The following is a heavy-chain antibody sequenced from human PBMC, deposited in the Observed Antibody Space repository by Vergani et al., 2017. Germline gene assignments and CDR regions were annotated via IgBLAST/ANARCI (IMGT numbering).Heavy chain of an antibody. CDR1: GFTSSSYA. J-gene: IGHJ4*02. D-gene: IGHD3-3*01. V-gene: IGHV3-23*01. Sequence: EVQLLESGGGLVQPGGSLRLSCAASGFTSSSYAMSWVRQAPGKGLEWVSAISGSGGSTYYADSVKGRFTISRDNSKNTLYLQMNSLRAEDTAVYYCAKGTALYYDFWSGYWAFDYWGQGTLVTVSS. CDR2: ISGSGGST. CDR3: AKGTALYYDFWSGYWAFDY.